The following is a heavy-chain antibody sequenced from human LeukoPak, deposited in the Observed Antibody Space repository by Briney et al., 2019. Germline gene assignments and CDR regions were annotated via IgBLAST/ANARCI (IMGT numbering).Heavy chain of an antibody. CDR2: IDSTSSYI. CDR1: GFTFSDYS. D-gene: IGHD3-9*01. Sequence: GGSLRLSCAASGFTFSDYSMNWVRQAPGKGLEWVSFIDSTSSYIHYGDSVKGRFTISRDNAKNSLYLHMNSLRAEDTAVYYCARDLPHYDIFGLVNWGQGTLVTVSS. J-gene: IGHJ4*02. V-gene: IGHV3-21*04. CDR3: ARDLPHYDIFGLVN.